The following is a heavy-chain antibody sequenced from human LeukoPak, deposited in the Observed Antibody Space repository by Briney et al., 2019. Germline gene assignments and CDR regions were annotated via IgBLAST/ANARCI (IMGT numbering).Heavy chain of an antibody. J-gene: IGHJ5*02. CDR2: TYYRSKWYN. Sequence: SQTLSLTCAISGDSVSSNSAAWNWIRQSPSRGLEWLGRTYYRSKWYNDYAVSVKSRITINPDTSKNQFSLQLNSVTPEDTAVYYCARALHPTTQRPAAAGTNWFDPWGQGTLVTVSS. V-gene: IGHV6-1*01. CDR3: ARALHPTTQRPAAAGTNWFDP. CDR1: GDSVSSNSAA. D-gene: IGHD6-13*01.